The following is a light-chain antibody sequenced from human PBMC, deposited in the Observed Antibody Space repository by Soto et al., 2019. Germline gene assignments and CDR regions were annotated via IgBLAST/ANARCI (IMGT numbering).Light chain of an antibody. CDR2: AAS. CDR3: QQSYSTLTWT. J-gene: IGKJ1*01. Sequence: DIQITPSPSSLFASVGDRVTITFPASQSISSYLNWYQQKPGKAPKLLIYAASSLQSGVPSRFSGSGSGTDFTLTISSLQPEDFATYYCQQSYSTLTWTFGQGTKGDIK. V-gene: IGKV1-39*01. CDR1: QSISSY.